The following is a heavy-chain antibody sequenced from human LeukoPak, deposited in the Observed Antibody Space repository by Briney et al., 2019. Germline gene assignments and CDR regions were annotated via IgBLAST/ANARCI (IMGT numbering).Heavy chain of an antibody. CDR1: GYTLTELS. CDR2: FDPEDGET. Sequence: ASVKVSCKVSGYTLTELSMHWVRPAPGKGLEWMGGFDPEDGETIYAQKFQGRVTMTEDTSTDTAYMELSSLRSEDTAVYYCATDPTTVTTLGYYWGQGTLVTVSS. CDR3: ATDPTTVTTLGYY. D-gene: IGHD4-17*01. J-gene: IGHJ4*02. V-gene: IGHV1-24*01.